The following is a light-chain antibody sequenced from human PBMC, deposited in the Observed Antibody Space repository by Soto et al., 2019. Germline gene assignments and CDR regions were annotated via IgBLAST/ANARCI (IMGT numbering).Light chain of an antibody. J-gene: IGLJ2*01. CDR1: SSDVGSHNY. Sequence: QSALTQPASVSGSPGQSITISCTGTSSDVGSHNYVSWFQQHPGKTPKLMIYEVSHRPSGVSHRFSGSKSGNTASLTISGPQAEDEDEDYCSSYTRSTTLVVFGGGTKLTVL. CDR3: SSYTRSTTLVV. CDR2: EVS. V-gene: IGLV2-14*03.